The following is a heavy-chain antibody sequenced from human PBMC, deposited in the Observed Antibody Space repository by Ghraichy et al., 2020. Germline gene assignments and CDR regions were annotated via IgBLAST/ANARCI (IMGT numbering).Heavy chain of an antibody. CDR1: GFTFSNYA. D-gene: IGHD3-3*01. Sequence: GESLNISCAASGFTFSNYAMSWVRRAPGKGLEWVSSITGSGASTYYAASVKGRFTISRDNSKNTMNLQMNSLRADDTAIYYCAKTIFGRYRDAFDIWGQGTMVTVSS. V-gene: IGHV3-23*01. CDR3: AKTIFGRYRDAFDI. CDR2: ITGSGAST. J-gene: IGHJ3*02.